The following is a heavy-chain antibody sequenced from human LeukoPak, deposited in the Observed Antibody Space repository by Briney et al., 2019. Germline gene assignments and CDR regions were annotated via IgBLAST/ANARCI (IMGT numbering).Heavy chain of an antibody. CDR2: IKSKTDGGTT. CDR1: GFTFSNAW. V-gene: IGHV3-15*01. D-gene: IGHD4/OR15-4a*01. CDR3: TTQGPNYALDLSAFDI. J-gene: IGHJ3*02. Sequence: PGGSLRLSCAASGFTFSNAWMSWVRQAPGKGLEWVGRIKSKTDGGTTDYAAPVKGRFTISRDDSKNTLYLQMNSLKTEDTAVYYCTTQGPNYALDLSAFDIWGQGTMVTVSS.